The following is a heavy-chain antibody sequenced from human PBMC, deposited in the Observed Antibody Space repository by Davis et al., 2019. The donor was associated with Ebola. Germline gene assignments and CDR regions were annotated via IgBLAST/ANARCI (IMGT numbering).Heavy chain of an antibody. CDR3: ARRGRYCSGGSCYFDH. D-gene: IGHD2-15*01. J-gene: IGHJ4*02. CDR1: GGSISSSSYY. V-gene: IGHV4-39*01. CDR2: IYYSGST. Sequence: PSETLSLTCTVSGGSISSSSYYWGWIRQPPGKGLEWIGSIYYSGSTYYNPSLKSRVTISVDTSKNQFSLKLSSVTAADTAVYYCARRGRYCSGGSCYFDHWGQGTLVTVSS.